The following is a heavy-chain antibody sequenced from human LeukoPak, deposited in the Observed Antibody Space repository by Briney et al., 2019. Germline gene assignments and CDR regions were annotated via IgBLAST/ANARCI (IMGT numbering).Heavy chain of an antibody. J-gene: IGHJ4*02. CDR3: AKGPMEWELSNFDY. Sequence: GGSLRLSCAASGFTFSSYAMSWVRQAPGKGLEWVSAISGSSGSTYYADSVKGRFTISRDNSKNTLYLQMNSLRAEDTAVYYCAKGPMEWELSNFDYWGQGTLVTVSS. D-gene: IGHD1-26*01. CDR1: GFTFSSYA. V-gene: IGHV3-23*01. CDR2: ISGSSGST.